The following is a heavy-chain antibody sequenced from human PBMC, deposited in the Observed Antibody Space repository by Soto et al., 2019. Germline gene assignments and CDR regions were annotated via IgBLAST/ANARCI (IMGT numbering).Heavy chain of an antibody. CDR1: GYTFTSYG. V-gene: IGHV1-18*01. D-gene: IGHD3-3*01. J-gene: IGHJ4*02. CDR2: ISAYNGNT. Sequence: GASVKVSCKASGYTFTSYGISWVQQAPGQGLEWMGWISAYNGNTNYAQKLQGRVTMTTDTSTSTAYMELRSLRSDDTAVYYCARDITIFGVVIPYFDYWGQGTLVTGSS. CDR3: ARDITIFGVVIPYFDY.